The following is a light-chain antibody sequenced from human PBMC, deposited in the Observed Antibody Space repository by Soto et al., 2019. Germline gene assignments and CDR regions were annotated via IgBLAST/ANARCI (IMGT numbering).Light chain of an antibody. Sequence: DIQMTQSPSSVSASVGDRVTITCRASQDISSWLVWYQQKSGKAPQLLIYAASSLQSGVPSRFSGSGSGTDFTLPISSLQPEDFATYFCQQGDTFPLTFGGGTKVELK. CDR1: QDISSW. CDR3: QQGDTFPLT. CDR2: AAS. J-gene: IGKJ4*01. V-gene: IGKV1-12*01.